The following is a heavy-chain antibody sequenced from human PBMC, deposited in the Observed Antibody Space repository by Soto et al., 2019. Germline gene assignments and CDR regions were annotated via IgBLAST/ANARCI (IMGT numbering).Heavy chain of an antibody. V-gene: IGHV1-69*08. J-gene: IGHJ4*02. CDR2: IIPFHGVT. CDR1: GGXXXPYT. D-gene: IGHD3-10*01. Sequence: QVXXXXSGXXXKKPGSSVKXXXXXSGGXXXPYTINWVRQAPGQGLEWMGRIIPFHGVTNYAQKFQARVTITADKPTSTAYMELSGLRFEDTAMYYCTRDWEITVSTWSFGGFWGRGTLVTVSS. CDR3: TRDWEITVSTWSFGGF.